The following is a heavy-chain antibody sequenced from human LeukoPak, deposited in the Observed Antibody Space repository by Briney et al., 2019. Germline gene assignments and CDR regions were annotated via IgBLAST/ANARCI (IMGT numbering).Heavy chain of an antibody. J-gene: IGHJ4*02. CDR3: AKDWARSLWFGELFDY. CDR2: ISGSGGST. V-gene: IGHV3-23*01. CDR1: GFTFSSYA. D-gene: IGHD3-10*01. Sequence: PGGPLRLSCAASGFTFSSYAMSWVRQAPGKGLEWVSAISGSGGSTYYADSVKGRFTISRDNSKNTLYLQMNSLRAEDTAVYYCAKDWARSLWFGELFDYWGQGTLVTVSS.